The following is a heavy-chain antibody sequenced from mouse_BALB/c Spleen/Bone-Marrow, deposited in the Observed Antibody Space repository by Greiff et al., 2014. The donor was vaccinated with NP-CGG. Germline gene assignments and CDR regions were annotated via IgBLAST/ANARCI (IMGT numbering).Heavy chain of an antibody. CDR1: GFNIKDTY. J-gene: IGHJ2*01. V-gene: IGHV14-3*02. CDR2: VDPANGNT. D-gene: IGHD2-14*01. CDR3: ARYRLGTYFDY. Sequence: EVQLQQSGAELVKPGASVKLSCTASGFNIKDTYMHWVKQRPEQGLEWIGRVDPANGNTKYDQKFQGKATITADTSSNTAYLQLSSLTSEDTAVYYCARYRLGTYFDYWGQGTTLTVSS.